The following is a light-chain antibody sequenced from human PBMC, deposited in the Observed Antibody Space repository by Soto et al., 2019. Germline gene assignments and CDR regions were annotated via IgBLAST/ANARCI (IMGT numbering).Light chain of an antibody. V-gene: IGKV3-20*01. CDR1: QTVRNNY. J-gene: IGKJ1*01. CDR2: GAS. Sequence: EFVLTQSPGTLSLSPGERATLSCRASQTVRNNYLAWYQQKPGQAPRLLIYGASSRATGIPDRFSGSGSGTDFTLTISRLEHEDFAVYYCHQYDSWTFGQGTKVDIK. CDR3: HQYDSWT.